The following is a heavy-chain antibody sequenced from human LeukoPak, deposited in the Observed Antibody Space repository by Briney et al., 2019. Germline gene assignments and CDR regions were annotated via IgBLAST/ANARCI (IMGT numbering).Heavy chain of an antibody. D-gene: IGHD2-2*01. CDR1: GFTFSSYG. Sequence: PGGSLRLSCAASGFTFSSYGMHWVRQAPGKGLEWVAFIRYDGSNKYYADSVKGRFTISRDNSKNTLYLQMNSLRAEDTAVYYCAKSGQYRLQYHLDYWGQGTLVTVSS. J-gene: IGHJ4*02. V-gene: IGHV3-30*02. CDR2: IRYDGSNK. CDR3: AKSGQYRLQYHLDY.